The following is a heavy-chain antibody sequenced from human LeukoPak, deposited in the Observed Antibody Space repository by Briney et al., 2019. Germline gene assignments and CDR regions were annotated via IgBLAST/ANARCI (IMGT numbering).Heavy chain of an antibody. CDR3: ARRYYDFWSGSLPWFDP. V-gene: IGHV4-34*01. CDR1: GGSFSGYY. J-gene: IGHJ5*02. CDR2: INHSGST. Sequence: SGTLSLTCAVYGGSFSGYYWSWIRQPPGKGLEWIGEINHSGSTNYNPSLKSRVTISVDTSKNQFSLKLSSVTAADTAVYYCARRYYDFWSGSLPWFDPWGQGTLVTVSS. D-gene: IGHD3-3*01.